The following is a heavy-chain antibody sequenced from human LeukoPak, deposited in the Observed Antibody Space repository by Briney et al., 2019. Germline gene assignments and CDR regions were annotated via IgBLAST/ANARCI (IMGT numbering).Heavy chain of an antibody. CDR2: IRYDGSNK. D-gene: IGHD6-13*01. Sequence: PGGSLRLSCAASGFTFSSHGMHWVRQAPGKGLEWVAFIRYDGSNKYYADSVKGRFTISRDNAKNSLYLQMNSLRAEDTAVYYCARVVSYSSYYYYYYMDVWGKGTTVTVSS. V-gene: IGHV3-30*02. CDR3: ARVVSYSSYYYYYYMDV. CDR1: GFTFSSHG. J-gene: IGHJ6*03.